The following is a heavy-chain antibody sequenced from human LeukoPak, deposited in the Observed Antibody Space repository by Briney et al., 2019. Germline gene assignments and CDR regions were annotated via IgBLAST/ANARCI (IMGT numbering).Heavy chain of an antibody. CDR3: ARTAARRFDY. CDR1: GGTFSSYA. D-gene: IGHD6-6*01. Sequence: GASVKVSCKASGGTFSSYAISWVRQAPGQGLEWMGGIIPIFGTANYAQKFQGGVTMTRDTSTSTVYMELSSLRSDDTAVYYCARTAARRFDYWGQGTLVTVS. J-gene: IGHJ4*02. CDR2: IIPIFGTA. V-gene: IGHV1-69*05.